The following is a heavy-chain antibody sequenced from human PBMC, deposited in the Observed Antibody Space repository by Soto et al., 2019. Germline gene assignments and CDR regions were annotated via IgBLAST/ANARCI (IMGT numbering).Heavy chain of an antibody. CDR3: ARIYYYDSSGYHGFPAWEYYFDY. D-gene: IGHD3-22*01. V-gene: IGHV4-39*07. J-gene: IGHJ4*02. CDR1: GGSISSSSYY. CDR2: IYYSGST. Sequence: SETLSLTCTVSGGSISSSSYYWGWIRQPPGKGLEWIGRIYYSGSTYYNPSLKSRVTISVDKSKNQFSLKLSSVTAADTAVYYCARIYYYDSSGYHGFPAWEYYFDYWGQGTLVTVSS.